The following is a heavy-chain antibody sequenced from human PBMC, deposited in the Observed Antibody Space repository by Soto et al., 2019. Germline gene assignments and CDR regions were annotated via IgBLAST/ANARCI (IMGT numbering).Heavy chain of an antibody. Sequence: SETLSLTCTVSGGSISSYYWSWIRQPPGKGLESIGYIYNSGSANYNLSLKSRVTISVDTSKNQFSLKLSSVTAADTAVYYCASGYYYYMDVWGKGTTVTVSS. CDR2: IYNSGSA. CDR3: ASGYYYYMDV. V-gene: IGHV4-59*01. CDR1: GGSISSYY. J-gene: IGHJ6*03.